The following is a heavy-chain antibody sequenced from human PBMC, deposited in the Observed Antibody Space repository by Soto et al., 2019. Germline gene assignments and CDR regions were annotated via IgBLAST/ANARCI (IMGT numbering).Heavy chain of an antibody. Sequence: QLQLQESGSGLVKPSQTLSLTCSLSGGSISSTGFSWSWIRQPPGKGLEWIGYIYHAWSTYYNPSLNSRVTISVDRSNNHFSLNLSSVTAADTAVYFCARALFVELFVVDWLDPWSHGTLVTVSS. CDR3: ARALFVELFVVDWLDP. CDR2: IYHAWST. J-gene: IGHJ5*02. V-gene: IGHV4-30-2*01. D-gene: IGHD2-15*01. CDR1: GGSISSTGFS.